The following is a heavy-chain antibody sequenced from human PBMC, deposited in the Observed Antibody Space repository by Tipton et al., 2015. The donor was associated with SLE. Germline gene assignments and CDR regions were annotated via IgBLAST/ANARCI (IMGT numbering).Heavy chain of an antibody. D-gene: IGHD1-26*01. CDR2: INGDGSMT. J-gene: IGHJ6*03. CDR1: GFTFSTYW. V-gene: IGHV3-74*01. Sequence: GSLRLSCAGSGFTFSTYWMHWVRQGPGKGLEWVSRINGDGSMTTYADFVKGQFTISGDNAKNTLYLEMNSLRADDTAVYYCARGGYYYYVDVWGMGTTATVSS. CDR3: ARGGYYYYVDV.